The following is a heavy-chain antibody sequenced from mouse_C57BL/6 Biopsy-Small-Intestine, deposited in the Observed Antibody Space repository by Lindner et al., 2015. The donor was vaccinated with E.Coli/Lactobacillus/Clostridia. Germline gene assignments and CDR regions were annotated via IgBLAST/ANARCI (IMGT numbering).Heavy chain of an antibody. J-gene: IGHJ1*01. Sequence: SVKVSCKASGYTFTGQHIHWVRQAPGQGLEWMGWINPNGGGTRFAQKFQGRVTMTRDTSISTAYMELSRLRSDDAAVYYCARNFGLSPRHTTYYYYGMDVWGQGTTVTVTS. V-gene: IGHV1-72*04. CDR3: ARNFGLSPRHTTYYYYGMDV. CDR2: INPNGGGT. CDR1: GYTFTGQH. D-gene: IGHD1-1*01.